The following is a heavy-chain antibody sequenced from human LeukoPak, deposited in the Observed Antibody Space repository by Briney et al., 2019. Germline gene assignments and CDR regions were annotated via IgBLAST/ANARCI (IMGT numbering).Heavy chain of an antibody. V-gene: IGHV4-59*12. CDR2: IYYSGST. D-gene: IGHD1-14*01. CDR1: GGSISSYY. Sequence: SETLSLTCTVSGGSISSYYWSWIRQPPGKGLEWIGYIYYSGSTNYNPSLKSRVTISVDTSKNQFSLKLSSVTAADTAVYYCASISGYYYYGMDVGGQGTTVTVPS. CDR3: ASISGYYYYGMDV. J-gene: IGHJ6*02.